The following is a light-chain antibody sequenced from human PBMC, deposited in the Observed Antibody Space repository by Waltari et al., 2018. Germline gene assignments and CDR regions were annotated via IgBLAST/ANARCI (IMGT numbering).Light chain of an antibody. J-gene: IGLJ2*01. CDR1: RSDVGNYNL. CDR2: EVS. CDR3: CSYAGSGSSVV. V-gene: IGLV2-23*02. Sequence: QSALTQPASVSGSPGQPITTSCTGTRSDVGNYNLVPWYQQHPGKAPKLIIYEVSQRPSGVPNRFSGSKSGTTASLTISGLQAEDEADFYCCSYAGSGSSVVFGGGTKLTVL.